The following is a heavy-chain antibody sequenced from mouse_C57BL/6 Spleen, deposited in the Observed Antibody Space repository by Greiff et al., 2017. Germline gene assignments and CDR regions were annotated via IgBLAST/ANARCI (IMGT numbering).Heavy chain of an antibody. Sequence: QVQLQQPGAELVMPGASVKLSCKASGYTFTSYWMHWVKQRPGQGLEWIGEIDPSDSYTNYNQKFKGKSTLTVDKSSSTAYMQLSSLTSEDSAVYYCARSGTTLADYWGQGTTLTVSS. CDR3: ARSGTTLADY. J-gene: IGHJ2*01. V-gene: IGHV1-69*01. CDR1: GYTFTSYW. CDR2: IDPSDSYT. D-gene: IGHD1-1*01.